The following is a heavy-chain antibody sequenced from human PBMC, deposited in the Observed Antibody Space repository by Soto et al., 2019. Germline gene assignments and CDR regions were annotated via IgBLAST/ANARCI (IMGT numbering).Heavy chain of an antibody. CDR3: TTDPISSYSDY. Sequence: GGSLRLSCAASGFTFSNAWMSWVSQAPGKGLEWVGRIKSKTDGGTTDYAAPVKGRFTISRDDSKNTLYLQMNSLKTEDTAVYYCTTDPISSYSDYWGQGTLVTVSS. CDR1: GFTFSNAW. V-gene: IGHV3-15*01. J-gene: IGHJ4*02. CDR2: IKSKTDGGTT.